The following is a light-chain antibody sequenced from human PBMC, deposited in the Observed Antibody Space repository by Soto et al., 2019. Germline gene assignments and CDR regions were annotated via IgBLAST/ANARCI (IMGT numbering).Light chain of an antibody. V-gene: IGLV2-14*03. CDR3: TSWTTSTTMI. CDR2: DVN. Sequence: ALTQPASVSGSPGQSITISCTGTSSDIGAYFVSWYQQHPGKAPKLMLYDVNIRPSGVSNRFSGSKSGNTASLTISGLQAEDEADYYCTSWTTSTTMIFGGGTKLTVL. CDR1: SSDIGAYF. J-gene: IGLJ2*01.